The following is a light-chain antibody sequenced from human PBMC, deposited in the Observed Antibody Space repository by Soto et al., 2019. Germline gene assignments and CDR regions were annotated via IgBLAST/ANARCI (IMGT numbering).Light chain of an antibody. V-gene: IGKV1-39*01. CDR2: TTS. Sequence: DIQMTQSPSSLSASVGDRVTLSCRASQGVGSYLNWYQQKPGKAPKLLISTTSNLESGVPSRFSGSGSGTDFTLTISSLHPEVFATYYCQQNYNTPPGFCQGTRVEV. J-gene: IGKJ1*01. CDR1: QGVGSY. CDR3: QQNYNTPPG.